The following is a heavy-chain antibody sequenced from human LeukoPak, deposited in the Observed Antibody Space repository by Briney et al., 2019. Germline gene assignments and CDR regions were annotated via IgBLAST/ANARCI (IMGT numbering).Heavy chain of an antibody. Sequence: GGSLRLSCAASGFTLSSNWMHWVRQAPGKGLVWVSRINIDGSSTSYADSVKGRFTISRDNAKNTLYLQMNSLRVDDTAVYYCAKGTATPGYLDYWGQGTLVTVST. CDR1: GFTLSSNW. D-gene: IGHD1-1*01. V-gene: IGHV3-74*01. CDR3: AKGTATPGYLDY. CDR2: INIDGSST. J-gene: IGHJ4*02.